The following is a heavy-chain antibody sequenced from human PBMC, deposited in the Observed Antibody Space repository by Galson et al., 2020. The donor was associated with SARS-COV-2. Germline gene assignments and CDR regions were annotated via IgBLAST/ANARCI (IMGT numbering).Heavy chain of an antibody. D-gene: IGHD3-22*01. J-gene: IGHJ4*02. CDR3: ARLTIRMRFTFITDYFFDH. Sequence: GSLRLSCNVSGGSSSSGSYYWGWIRQPPGKGLEWIGSIYYSGKIYYNPSLKSRVSISVDMSKNQFSLKLTSVTAADTAVCYCARLTIRMRFTFITDYFFDHWGEGSLVTVS. CDR2: IYYSGKI. V-gene: IGHV4-39*01. CDR1: GGSSSSGSYY.